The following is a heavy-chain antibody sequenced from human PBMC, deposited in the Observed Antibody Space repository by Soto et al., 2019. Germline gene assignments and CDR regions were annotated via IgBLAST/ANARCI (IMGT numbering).Heavy chain of an antibody. CDR3: AKDMSANIAVVVSATPYNWFGP. Sequence: QVQLVESGGGVVQPGRSLRLSCEVSGFTFSSFGMHWVRQAPGKGLEWVAVISYDGSNQYYADSVRGRFTISRDNFKNTLYLQMNNLRAEDTAFYYCAKDMSANIAVVVSATPYNWFGPWGQGTLVTVSS. D-gene: IGHD2-15*01. J-gene: IGHJ5*02. CDR1: GFTFSSFG. CDR2: ISYDGSNQ. V-gene: IGHV3-30*18.